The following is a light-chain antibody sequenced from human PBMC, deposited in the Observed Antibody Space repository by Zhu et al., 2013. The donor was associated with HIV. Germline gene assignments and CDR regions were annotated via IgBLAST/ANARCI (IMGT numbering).Light chain of an antibody. Sequence: QSALTQPPSASGSPGQSVTISCTGTSSDIGAYNYVSWYQQHPGKAPKLMIYEVNNRPSGVSNRFSGSKSGNTASLTISGLLPEDEADYYCSSYTTSSTAIFGGGTKLTVL. CDR2: EVN. CDR1: SSDIGAYNY. J-gene: IGLJ2*01. CDR3: SSYTTSSTAI. V-gene: IGLV2-14*01.